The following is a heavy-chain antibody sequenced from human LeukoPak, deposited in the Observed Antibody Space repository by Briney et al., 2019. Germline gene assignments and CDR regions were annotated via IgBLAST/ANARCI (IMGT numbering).Heavy chain of an antibody. CDR2: ISWNSGSI. D-gene: IGHD6-19*01. CDR1: GFTFDDYA. J-gene: IGHJ4*02. CDR3: AKGQDSSGWYVFDY. Sequence: PGGSLRLSCAASGFTFDDYAMHWVRQAPGKGLEWVSGISWNSGSIGYADSVKGRFTISRDNAKNSLYLQMNSLRAEDMALYYCAKGQDSSGWYVFDYWGQGTLVTVSS. V-gene: IGHV3-9*03.